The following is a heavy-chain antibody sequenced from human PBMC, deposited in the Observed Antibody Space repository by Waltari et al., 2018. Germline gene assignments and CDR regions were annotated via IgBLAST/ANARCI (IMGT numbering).Heavy chain of an antibody. D-gene: IGHD3-16*01. V-gene: IGHV3-48*01. J-gene: IGHJ4*02. Sequence: EVQLVESGGGLVQPGGSLRLSCAASGFTFRSYRMNWVRQAPGKGLEWVSYISSRSSTIYYADSVKGRFTISRDNVKNSLYLQMNSLRAEDTAVYYCGLMGGVFDYWGQGTLVTVSS. CDR3: GLMGGVFDY. CDR2: ISSRSSTI. CDR1: GFTFRSYR.